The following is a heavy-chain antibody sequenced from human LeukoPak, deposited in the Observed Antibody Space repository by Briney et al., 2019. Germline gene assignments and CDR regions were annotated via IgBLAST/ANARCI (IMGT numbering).Heavy chain of an antibody. CDR3: ARDGGYSGYDADC. Sequence: GGSLRLSCVASGFSFSLYSMKWVRQAPGKGLEWVSYISDTSAMYYADSVRGRFTISRDNAKNSLFLQMNSLRVEDTGVYYCARDGGYSGYDADCWGQGTLVTVSS. CDR1: GFSFSLYS. D-gene: IGHD5-12*01. V-gene: IGHV3-48*01. CDR2: ISDTSAM. J-gene: IGHJ4*02.